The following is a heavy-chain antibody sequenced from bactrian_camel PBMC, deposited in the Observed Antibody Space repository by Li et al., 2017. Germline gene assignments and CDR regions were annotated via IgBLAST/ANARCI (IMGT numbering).Heavy chain of an antibody. V-gene: IGHV3S66*01. J-gene: IGHJ4*01. D-gene: IGHD5*01. CDR1: GLTTYPENC. Sequence: VQLVESGGESVQEGASLKLSCAVSGLTTYPENCMAWFRQAEGKEREGVAGIAERDGSTFYGASVKGRFTIRHDVAKHKLYLEMNGLKFDDTAVYYCAVNRGLLRRRSGRDIGGYWGQGTQVTVS. CDR2: IAERDGST. CDR3: AVNRGLLRRRSGRDIGGY.